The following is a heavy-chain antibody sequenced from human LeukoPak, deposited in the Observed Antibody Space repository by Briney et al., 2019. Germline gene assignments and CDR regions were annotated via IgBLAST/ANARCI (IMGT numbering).Heavy chain of an antibody. D-gene: IGHD1-1*01. Sequence: GGPLRLSCAASGFTLSSHSMNWVRQAPGKGLQWVSYIDGRGSIIYYSDSVKGRFTISRDNAKNSLYLQMNSLTAADTAVYYCVRDSLAASGSFDYWGQGTLLTVSS. CDR3: VRDSLAASGSFDY. J-gene: IGHJ4*02. CDR1: GFTLSSHS. CDR2: IDGRGSII. V-gene: IGHV3-48*01.